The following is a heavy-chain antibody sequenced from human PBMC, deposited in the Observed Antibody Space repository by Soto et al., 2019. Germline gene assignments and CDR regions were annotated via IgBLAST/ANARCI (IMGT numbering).Heavy chain of an antibody. V-gene: IGHV3-74*01. D-gene: IGHD1-7*01. CDR2: IHNEGSTT. J-gene: IGHJ4*01. CDR3: ARDNWNSY. Sequence: PGGSLRLSCAASGFTFSGYSMPWVRQAPGKGLMWVSRIHNEGSTTRYEDSVKGRFNISRDNAKNKLYMQMSSLRVEDTAVYYCARDNWNSYWGQGTLVTVSS. CDR1: GFTFSGYS.